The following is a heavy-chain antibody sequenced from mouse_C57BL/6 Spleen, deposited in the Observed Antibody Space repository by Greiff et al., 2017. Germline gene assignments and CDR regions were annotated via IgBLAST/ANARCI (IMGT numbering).Heavy chain of an antibody. D-gene: IGHD2-2*01. CDR2: IDPANGNT. V-gene: IGHV14-3*01. CDR1: GFNIKNTY. Sequence: VQLQQSVAELVRPGASVKLSCTASGFNIKNTYMHWVKQRPEQGLEWIGRIDPANGNTKYAPKFQGQATITADTSSNTAYLQHSSLTSEDTAIQYCAISYGYDPCAMDYWGQGTSVTVSA. CDR3: AISYGYDPCAMDY. J-gene: IGHJ4*01.